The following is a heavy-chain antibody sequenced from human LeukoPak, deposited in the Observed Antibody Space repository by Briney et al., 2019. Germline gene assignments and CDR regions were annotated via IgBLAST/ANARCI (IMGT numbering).Heavy chain of an antibody. CDR3: ARHGNHYGSGSYPYYFDY. J-gene: IGHJ4*02. CDR1: GFTFSSYE. Sequence: PGGSLRLSCAASGFTFSSYEMNWVRQAPGKGLEWVSYIGSSGFTIYYADSVTGRFTISRDNAENSLHLQMNSLRAEDTAVYYCARHGNHYGSGSYPYYFDYWGQGTLVTVSS. CDR2: IGSSGFTI. V-gene: IGHV3-48*03. D-gene: IGHD3-10*01.